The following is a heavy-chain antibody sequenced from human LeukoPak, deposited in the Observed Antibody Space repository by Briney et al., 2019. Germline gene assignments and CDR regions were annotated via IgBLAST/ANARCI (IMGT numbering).Heavy chain of an antibody. CDR2: IYHSGNT. V-gene: IGHV4-38-2*02. D-gene: IGHD6-13*01. Sequence: SETLSLTCTVSGYSISSGYYWGWIRQPPGKRLEWIGTIYHSGNTYYNPSLKSRVTISVDSSKNQFSLNLSSVTAADTAVYYCARADYSSSWSHDYYYMDVWGKGTTVTVSS. J-gene: IGHJ6*03. CDR3: ARADYSSSWSHDYYYMDV. CDR1: GYSISSGYY.